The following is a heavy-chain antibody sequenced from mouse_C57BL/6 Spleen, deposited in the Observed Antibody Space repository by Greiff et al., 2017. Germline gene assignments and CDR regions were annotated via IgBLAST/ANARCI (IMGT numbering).Heavy chain of an antibody. CDR1: GYSFTGYY. CDR3: ARVLGGY. CDR2: INPSTGGT. V-gene: IGHV1-42*01. J-gene: IGHJ2*01. Sequence: VQLQQPGPELVKPGASVKISCKASGYSFTGYYMNWVKQSPEKSLEWIGVINPSTGGTTYNQKFKAKATLTVDKSSSTAYMQLKSLTSEDSAVYYCARVLGGYWGQGTTLTVSS.